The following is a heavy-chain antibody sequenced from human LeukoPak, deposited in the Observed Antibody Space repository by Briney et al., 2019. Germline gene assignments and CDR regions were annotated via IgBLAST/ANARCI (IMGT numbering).Heavy chain of an antibody. J-gene: IGHJ4*02. CDR3: ARDGIAAASRASFDY. Sequence: SETLSLTCTVSGGSISSYYWSWIRQPAGKGLEWIGRIYTSGSTNYNPSLKGRVTMSVDTSKNQFSLKLSSVTAADTAVYYCARDGIAAASRASFDYWGQGTLVTVSS. CDR1: GGSISSYY. V-gene: IGHV4-4*07. D-gene: IGHD6-13*01. CDR2: IYTSGST.